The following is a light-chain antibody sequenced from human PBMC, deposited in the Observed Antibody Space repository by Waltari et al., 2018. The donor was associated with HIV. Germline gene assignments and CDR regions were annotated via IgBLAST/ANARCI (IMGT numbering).Light chain of an antibody. CDR2: TNN. CDR1: SSNIGSNA. V-gene: IGLV1-44*01. CDR3: AAWDDSLNGYV. J-gene: IGLJ1*01. Sequence: QSVLTQSPSASGTPGQRVTISCSGSSSNIGSNAVDWYQHLPGTAPKLLIHTNNQRPSGIPARFSGSKAGTSASLAISGLQSEDESDYYCAAWDDSLNGYVFGSGTKVTVL.